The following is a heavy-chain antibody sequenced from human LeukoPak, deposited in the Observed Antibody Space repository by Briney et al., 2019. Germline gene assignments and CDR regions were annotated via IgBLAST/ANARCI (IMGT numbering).Heavy chain of an antibody. D-gene: IGHD3-10*01. V-gene: IGHV3-48*04. CDR2: ISSSSSTI. CDR3: ARGDYYGSGSYKYFDY. CDR1: GFTFSSYS. Sequence: GGSLRLSCAASGFTFSSYSMNWVRQAPGKGLEWVSYISSSSSTIYYADSVKGRFTISRDNAKNSLYLQMNSLRAEDTAVYYCARGDYYGSGSYKYFDYWGQGTLVTVSS. J-gene: IGHJ4*02.